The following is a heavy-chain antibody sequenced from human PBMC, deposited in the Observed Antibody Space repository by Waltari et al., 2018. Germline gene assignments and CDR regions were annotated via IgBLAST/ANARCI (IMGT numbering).Heavy chain of an antibody. CDR2: IYYSGST. J-gene: IGHJ3*02. CDR1: GGSISSSSYY. V-gene: IGHV4-39*07. CDR3: ARDTGDYGDYDDAFDI. D-gene: IGHD4-17*01. Sequence: QLQLQESGPGLVKPSETLSLTCTVSGGSISSSSYYWGWIRQPPGKGLAWIGSIYYSGSTYYNPSLKSRVTISVDTSKNQFSLKLSAVTAADTAVYYCARDTGDYGDYDDAFDIWGQGTMVTVSS.